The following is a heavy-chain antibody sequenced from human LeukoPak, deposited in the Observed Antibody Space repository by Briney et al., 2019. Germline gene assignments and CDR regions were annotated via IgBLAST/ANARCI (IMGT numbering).Heavy chain of an antibody. CDR3: AKDAQRGFDYSNSLEY. CDR2: IWNDGTNR. D-gene: IGHD4-11*01. J-gene: IGHJ4*02. Sequence: GRSLRLSCSASGFTFSYYGMHWVRQAPGKGLEWVAVIWNDGTNRYYGDSVKGRFTISRDDSKNTVYLQMNGLRAGDTAVYYCAKDAQRGFDYSNSLEYWGQGTLVTVSS. CDR1: GFTFSYYG. V-gene: IGHV3-33*06.